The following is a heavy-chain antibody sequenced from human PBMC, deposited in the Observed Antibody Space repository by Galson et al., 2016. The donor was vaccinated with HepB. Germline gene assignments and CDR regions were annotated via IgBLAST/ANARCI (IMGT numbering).Heavy chain of an antibody. CDR2: IKQAGSEK. J-gene: IGHJ4*02. CDR1: GFTSSNYY. D-gene: IGHD4-17*01. V-gene: IGHV3-7*03. Sequence: SLRLSCAASGFTSSNYYMSWVRQAPGKGLEWVANIKQAGSEKYYVDSVKGRFTISRDNVENSLYLQMNSLRAEDTAVYYCARYDHGEDRSDYWGQGTLVTVSS. CDR3: ARYDHGEDRSDY.